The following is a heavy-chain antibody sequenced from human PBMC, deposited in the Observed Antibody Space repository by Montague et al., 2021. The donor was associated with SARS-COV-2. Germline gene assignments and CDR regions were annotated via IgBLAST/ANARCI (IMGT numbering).Heavy chain of an antibody. J-gene: IGHJ4*02. CDR2: INWNGGST. V-gene: IGHV3-20*04. Sequence: SLRLSCAASGFTFDDYGMNWVRQAPGKGLEWVSGINWNGGSTGYADSVKGRFTISRDNSKNTLYLQMNSLRVEDTAVCYCARDRGLQYLVPDYRGQGTLVTVSS. D-gene: IGHD3-9*01. CDR1: GFTFDDYG. CDR3: ARDRGLQYLVPDY.